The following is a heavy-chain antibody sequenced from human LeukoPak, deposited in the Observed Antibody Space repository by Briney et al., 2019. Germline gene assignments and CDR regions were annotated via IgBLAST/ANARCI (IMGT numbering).Heavy chain of an antibody. D-gene: IGHD3-22*01. CDR1: GFTVSSNY. V-gene: IGHV3-23*01. J-gene: IGHJ4*02. CDR2: ISGSGGST. Sequence: PGGSLRLSCAASGFTVSSNYMSWVRQAPGKGLEWVSGISGSGGSTYYADSVKGRFTISRDNSKNTLYLQMNSLRAEDTAVYYCASYDSSGYYQYFAYWGQGTLVTVSS. CDR3: ASYDSSGYYQYFAY.